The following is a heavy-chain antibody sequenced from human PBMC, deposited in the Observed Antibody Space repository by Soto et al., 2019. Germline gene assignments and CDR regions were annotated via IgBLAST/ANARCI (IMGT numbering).Heavy chain of an antibody. CDR3: AKGATVTPVYYMDV. Sequence: GGSLRLSCAASGFTFSSYWMSWVRQAPGKGLEWVANIKQDGSEKYYADSVKGRFTISRDNSRNTLYLQMNSLRAADTAVYYCAKGATVTPVYYMDVWGKGTTVTVAS. J-gene: IGHJ6*03. CDR2: IKQDGSEK. D-gene: IGHD4-17*01. V-gene: IGHV3-7*03. CDR1: GFTFSSYW.